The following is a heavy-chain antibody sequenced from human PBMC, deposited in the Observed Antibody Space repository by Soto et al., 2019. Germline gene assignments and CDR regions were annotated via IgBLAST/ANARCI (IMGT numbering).Heavy chain of an antibody. CDR1: GGTFSSYA. Sequence: PSVKVSCKASGGTFSSYAISWVRQAPGQGLEWMGWISAYNGNTNYAQKLQGRVTMTTDTSTSTAYMELRSLRSDDTAVYYCARFAYYGSGSLNYYYYYGMDVWGQGTTVTVSS. J-gene: IGHJ6*02. V-gene: IGHV1-18*01. CDR2: ISAYNGNT. D-gene: IGHD3-10*01. CDR3: ARFAYYGSGSLNYYYYYGMDV.